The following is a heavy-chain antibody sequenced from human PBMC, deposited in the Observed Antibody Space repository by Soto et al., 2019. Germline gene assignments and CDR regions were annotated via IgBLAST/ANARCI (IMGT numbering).Heavy chain of an antibody. CDR3: ARGVACSGGSCYPTFDY. Sequence: ASLQLSCAASGFTFSSYSMNWVRQAAGKGLEWVSSISSSSSYIYYADSVKGRFTISRDNAKNSLYLQMNSLRAEDTAVYYCARGVACSGGSCYPTFDYWGQGTLVTVSS. CDR1: GFTFSSYS. J-gene: IGHJ4*02. V-gene: IGHV3-21*01. CDR2: ISSSSSYI. D-gene: IGHD2-15*01.